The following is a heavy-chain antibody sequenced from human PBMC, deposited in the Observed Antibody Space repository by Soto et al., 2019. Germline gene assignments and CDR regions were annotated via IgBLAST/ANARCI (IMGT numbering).Heavy chain of an antibody. Sequence: QAQLVQSGAEVKKPGASVKVSCKASGYTFYSHSISWVRQAPGQGLEWMGRISADNSNTKYAQKFRGSVTMTTGTSTSTVYTELRNLRSDDTAVYYCARFIPQDYYYGMDVWGQGTTGTVAS. CDR1: GYTFYSHS. CDR3: ARFIPQDYYYGMDV. V-gene: IGHV1-18*01. D-gene: IGHD2-2*01. CDR2: ISADNSNT. J-gene: IGHJ6*02.